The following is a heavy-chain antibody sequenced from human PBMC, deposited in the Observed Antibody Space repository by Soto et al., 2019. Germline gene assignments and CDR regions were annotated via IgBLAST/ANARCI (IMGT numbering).Heavy chain of an antibody. CDR3: ARVRGAEVFDI. V-gene: IGHV1-69*13. D-gene: IGHD2-21*01. CDR2: IIPIFGTA. CDR1: GGTFSSYA. J-gene: IGHJ3*02. Sequence: ASVKVSCKASGGTFSSYAISWVRQAPGQGLEWMGGIIPIFGTANYAQKFQGRVTITADESTSTAYMELSSLRSEDTAVYYCARVRGAEVFDIWGQGTMDTGSS.